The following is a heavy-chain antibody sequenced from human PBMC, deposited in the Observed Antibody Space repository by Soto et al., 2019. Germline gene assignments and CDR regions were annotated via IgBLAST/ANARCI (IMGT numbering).Heavy chain of an antibody. V-gene: IGHV1-24*01. D-gene: IGHD2-15*01. CDR2: FDPEDGET. CDR1: GYTLTELS. J-gene: IGHJ5*02. Sequence: ASVKVSCKVSGYTLTELSMHWVREAPGXGLEWMGGFDPEDGETIYAQKFQGRVTMTEDTSTDTAYMELSSLRSEDTAVYYCATVFFYCSGGSCYPNSYFDPWRQGTLVTVSS. CDR3: ATVFFYCSGGSCYPNSYFDP.